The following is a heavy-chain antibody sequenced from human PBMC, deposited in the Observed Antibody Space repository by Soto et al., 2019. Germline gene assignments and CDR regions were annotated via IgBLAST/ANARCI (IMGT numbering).Heavy chain of an antibody. V-gene: IGHV4-31*03. D-gene: IGHD3-16*02. CDR3: ARDKIAFEGVIVPSDAFDI. CDR1: GGSISSGGYY. Sequence: QVQLQESGPGLVKPSQTLSLTCTVSGGSISSGGYYWSWIRQHPGKGLEWLGYIYYSGSTYYNPSLKSRVTISVDSSKNQFSPKLSSGTAADTAVYYCARDKIAFEGVIVPSDAFDIWGQGTMVTVSS. J-gene: IGHJ3*02. CDR2: IYYSGST.